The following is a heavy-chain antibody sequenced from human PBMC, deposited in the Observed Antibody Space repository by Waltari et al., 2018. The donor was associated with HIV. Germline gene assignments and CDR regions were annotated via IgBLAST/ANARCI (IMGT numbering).Heavy chain of an antibody. CDR2: IYHSGST. D-gene: IGHD6-19*01. J-gene: IGHJ4*02. Sequence: QVQLQESGPGLVKSSETLSLTCAVSGYSISSGSYCGWSRQPPGKGLEWIVMIYHSGSTYYNPSLKSRVTISADTSNNQFSLKVSSVTAADTAVYYCARGQGLGTFDCWGQGTLVTVSS. CDR3: ARGQGLGTFDC. V-gene: IGHV4-38-2*01. CDR1: GYSISSGSY.